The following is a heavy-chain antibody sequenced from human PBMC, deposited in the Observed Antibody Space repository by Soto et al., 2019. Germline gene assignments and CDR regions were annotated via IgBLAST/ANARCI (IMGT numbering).Heavy chain of an antibody. CDR2: IKSKTDGGTT. Sequence: PGVSLILSCSSSVFTFINALIGWVRQAPVNGLEWVGLIKSKTDGGTTDYAAPVKGRFTISRDDSKNTLYLQMNSLKTEDTAVYYCTTDSQAYDYGDSWGEYYYYGMDVWGQGTTVTVSS. CDR3: TTDSQAYDYGDSWGEYYYYGMDV. V-gene: IGHV3-15*01. D-gene: IGHD4-17*01. J-gene: IGHJ6*02. CDR1: VFTFINAL.